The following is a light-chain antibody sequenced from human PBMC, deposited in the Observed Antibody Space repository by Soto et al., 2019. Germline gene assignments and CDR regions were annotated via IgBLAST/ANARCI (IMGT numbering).Light chain of an antibody. CDR3: AAWEDRLNGRV. CDR2: DNN. CDR1: SSNIGNNY. V-gene: IGLV1-51*01. Sequence: QSVLTQPPSVSAAPGQKVTISRSGSSSNIGNNYVSWYQQLPGTAPKLLIYDNNKRPSGIPDRFSGSKSGTSATLGISGLQSEDEADYYCAAWEDRLNGRVFGTGTKVTVL. J-gene: IGLJ1*01.